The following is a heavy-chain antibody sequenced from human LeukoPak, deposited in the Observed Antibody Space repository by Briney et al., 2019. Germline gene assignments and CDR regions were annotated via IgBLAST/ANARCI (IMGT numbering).Heavy chain of an antibody. D-gene: IGHD6-19*01. CDR2: INPSNGDT. CDR1: GYTFSDYY. CDR3: ARVGSSGWYVHPTLDY. J-gene: IGHJ4*02. Sequence: ASVKVSCKAPGYTFSDYYIHWVRQAPGQGLEWMAWINPSNGDTNYAQKFQGRVTMTRDTSISTVYMELTRLISDDTAVYYCARVGSSGWYVHPTLDYWGQGTLVTVSS. V-gene: IGHV1-2*02.